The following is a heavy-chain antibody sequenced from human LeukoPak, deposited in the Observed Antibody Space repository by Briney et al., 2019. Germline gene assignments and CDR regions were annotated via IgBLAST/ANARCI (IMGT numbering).Heavy chain of an antibody. CDR2: INPSGGST. J-gene: IGHJ4*02. D-gene: IGHD2-2*01. CDR3: ARDCSGSTSCNFDY. Sequence: ASVKVSCKTSGGAFSTHTINWVRQAPGQGLEWMGIINPSGGSTSYAQKSQGRVTMTRDTSTSTVYMELSSLRSEDTAVYYCARDCSGSTSCNFDYWGQGTLVTVSS. V-gene: IGHV1-46*01. CDR1: GGAFSTHT.